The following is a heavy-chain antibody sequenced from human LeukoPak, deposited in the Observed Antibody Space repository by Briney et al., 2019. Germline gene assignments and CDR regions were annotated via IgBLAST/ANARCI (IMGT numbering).Heavy chain of an antibody. CDR1: GGSISSSSYY. CDR3: ARNFPGVGCSGGSCYDY. CDR2: IYYSGST. Sequence: SETLSLTCTVSGGSISSSSYYWGWIRQPPGKGLEWIGSIYYSGSTNYNPSLKSRVTISIDTSKNQFSLKLTSVTAADTAVYFCARNFPGVGCSGGSCYDYWGQGTLVTVSS. J-gene: IGHJ4*02. D-gene: IGHD2-15*01. V-gene: IGHV4-39*07.